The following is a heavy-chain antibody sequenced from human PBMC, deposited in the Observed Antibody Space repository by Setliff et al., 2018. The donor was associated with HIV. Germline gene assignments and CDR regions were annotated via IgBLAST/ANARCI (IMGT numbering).Heavy chain of an antibody. CDR3: ARDNYYGSGSYFPRDY. J-gene: IGHJ4*02. CDR2: IDTDNGYR. Sequence: ASVKVSCKASGYTFSEYAIHWVRQAPGQRLEWMGRIDTDNGYRRYSPKLQGRVTITKDTSANTAYMELRGLRSEDTAVYYCARDNYYGSGSYFPRDYWGQGTLVTVSS. V-gene: IGHV1-3*04. CDR1: GYTFSEYA. D-gene: IGHD3-10*01.